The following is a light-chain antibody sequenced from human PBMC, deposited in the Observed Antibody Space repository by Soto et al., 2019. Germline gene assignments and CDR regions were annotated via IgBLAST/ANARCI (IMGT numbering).Light chain of an antibody. V-gene: IGLV2-14*01. J-gene: IGLJ1*01. CDR1: SSDVGEENY. CDR3: SSYTSSSTHYV. CDR2: EVS. Sequence: QSVLTQPPSASGSPGQSVTITCSGTSSDVGEENYVSWYQQHPGKVPKLILYEVSNRPSGVSNRFSGSKSGNTASLTISGLQAEDEADYYCSSYTSSSTHYVFGTGTKLTVL.